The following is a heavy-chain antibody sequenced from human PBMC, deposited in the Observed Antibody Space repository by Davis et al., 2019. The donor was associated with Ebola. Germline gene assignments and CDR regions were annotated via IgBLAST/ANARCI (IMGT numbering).Heavy chain of an antibody. J-gene: IGHJ4*02. D-gene: IGHD1-1*01. V-gene: IGHV3-23*05. Sequence: GESLKISCAASGFTITDYTMCWVRQAPGQGLEWVSGTYQNGKTFYYVDSVKGRFTVSRDESESTLDLQMNSLRVEDTAVYYCARWKIGHEYIDYWGQGLLVTVSS. CDR1: GFTITDYT. CDR2: TYQNGKTF. CDR3: ARWKIGHEYIDY.